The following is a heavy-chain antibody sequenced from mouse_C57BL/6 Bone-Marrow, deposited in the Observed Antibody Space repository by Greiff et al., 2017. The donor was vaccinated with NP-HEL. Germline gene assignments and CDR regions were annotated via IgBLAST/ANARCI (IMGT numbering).Heavy chain of an antibody. J-gene: IGHJ2*01. CDR2: IYPSDSET. D-gene: IGHD4-1*02. Sequence: QVQLQQPGAELVRPGSSVKLSCKASGYTFTSYWMDWVKQRPGQGLEWIGNIYPSDSETHYNQKFKDKATLTVDKSSSTAYLQLSSLTSEDSAVYYCARSASNWPYYFDYWGQGTTLTVSS. CDR3: ARSASNWPYYFDY. CDR1: GYTFTSYW. V-gene: IGHV1-61*01.